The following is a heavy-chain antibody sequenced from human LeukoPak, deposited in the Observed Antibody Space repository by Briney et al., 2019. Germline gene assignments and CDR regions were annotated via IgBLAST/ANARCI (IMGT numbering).Heavy chain of an antibody. D-gene: IGHD6-13*01. V-gene: IGHV3-9*01. Sequence: GGSLRLSCAASGFTFDDYAMHWVRQAPGKGLEWVSGISWNSGSIGYADSVKGRFTISRGNAKNSLYLQMNSLRAEDTALYYCAKDSSSTIAAAGTSFDYWGQGTLVTVSS. J-gene: IGHJ4*02. CDR3: AKDSSSTIAAAGTSFDY. CDR2: ISWNSGSI. CDR1: GFTFDDYA.